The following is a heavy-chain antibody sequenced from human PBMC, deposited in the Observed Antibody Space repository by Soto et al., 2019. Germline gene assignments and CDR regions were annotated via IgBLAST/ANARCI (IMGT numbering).Heavy chain of an antibody. V-gene: IGHV1-3*01. CDR3: ARERQLVRRVDY. J-gene: IGHJ4*02. CDR2: INAGNGNT. D-gene: IGHD6-13*01. CDR1: GYTFTSYA. Sequence: GASVKVSCKASGYTFTSYAMHWVRQAPGQRLEWMGWINAGNGNTKYSQKFQGRVTITRDTSASTAYMELNSLRAEDTAVYYCARERQLVRRVDYWGRGTLVTVSS.